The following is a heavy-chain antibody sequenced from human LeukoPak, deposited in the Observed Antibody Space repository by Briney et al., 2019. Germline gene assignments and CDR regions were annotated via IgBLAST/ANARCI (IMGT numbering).Heavy chain of an antibody. V-gene: IGHV3-33*01. CDR3: ARDGMSDYDYFDY. Sequence: PGGSLRLSCAASGFTFSSYGMHWVRQAPGKGLEWVAVIWYDGSNKYYADSVKGRFTFSRDNSKNTLYLQMNSLRAEDTAVYYCARDGMSDYDYFDYWGQGTLVTVSS. CDR1: GFTFSSYG. CDR2: IWYDGSNK. J-gene: IGHJ4*02. D-gene: IGHD5-12*01.